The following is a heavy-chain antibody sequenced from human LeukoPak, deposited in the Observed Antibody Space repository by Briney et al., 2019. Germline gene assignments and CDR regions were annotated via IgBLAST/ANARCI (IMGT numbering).Heavy chain of an antibody. J-gene: IGHJ6*04. CDR3: AELGITMIGGV. CDR2: TSSSGSTI. V-gene: IGHV3-11*04. Sequence: GGSLRLSCAASGFTFSNAWMSWVRQAPGKGLEWVSYTSSSGSTIYYADSVKGRFTISRDNAKNSLYLQMNSLRAEDTAVYYCAELGITMIGGVWGKGTTVTISS. D-gene: IGHD3-10*02. CDR1: GFTFSNAW.